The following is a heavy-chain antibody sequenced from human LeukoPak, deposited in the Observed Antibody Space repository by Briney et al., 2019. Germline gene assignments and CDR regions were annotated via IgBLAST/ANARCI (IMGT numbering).Heavy chain of an antibody. CDR2: TRNKANSYTT. J-gene: IGHJ4*02. D-gene: IGHD3-16*01. V-gene: IGHV3-72*01. CDR3: ARWIWGARHFDY. CDR1: GFTFSDHY. Sequence: GGSLRLSCAASGFTFSDHYMDWVRQAPGKGLEWVGRTRNKANSYTTEYAASVEGRFTISRDDSKNSLYLQMNSLKTEDTAVYYCARWIWGARHFDYWGQGTLVTVSS.